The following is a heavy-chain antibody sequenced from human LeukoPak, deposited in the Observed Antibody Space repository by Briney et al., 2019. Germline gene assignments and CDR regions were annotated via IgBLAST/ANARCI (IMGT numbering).Heavy chain of an antibody. V-gene: IGHV4-59*01. Sequence: NPSETLSLTCTVSGGSISSYYWSWIRQPPGKGLEWIGYIYYSGSTNYNPSLKSRVTISVDTSKNQFSLKLSFVPAADTAVYYCARVGVLRYFDWLAVGAFDIWGQGTMVTVSS. CDR3: ARVGVLRYFDWLAVGAFDI. CDR2: IYYSGST. CDR1: GGSISSYY. D-gene: IGHD3-9*01. J-gene: IGHJ3*02.